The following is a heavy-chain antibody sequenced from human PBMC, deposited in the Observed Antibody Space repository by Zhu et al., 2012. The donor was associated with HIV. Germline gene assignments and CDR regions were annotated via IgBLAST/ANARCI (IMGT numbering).Heavy chain of an antibody. CDR3: ARHRERPQYSRASDAFDV. D-gene: IGHD1-26*01. Sequence: QVQLQESGPRLVKPSETLTLSCAVSRFSMSTGRYWAWIRQSPGKGLEWIGSIYHSGSTHFNPSLQTRVLLSIDTSTDHFSLNLTSVAAADTAVYFCARHRERPQYSRASDAFDVWGQGMLVTVSS. CDR2: IYHSGST. CDR1: RFSMSTGRY. J-gene: IGHJ3*01. V-gene: IGHV4-38-2*01.